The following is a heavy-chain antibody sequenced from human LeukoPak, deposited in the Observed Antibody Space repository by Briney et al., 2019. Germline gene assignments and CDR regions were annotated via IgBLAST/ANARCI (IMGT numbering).Heavy chain of an antibody. V-gene: IGHV3-23*01. D-gene: IGHD6-13*01. J-gene: IGHJ5*02. CDR2: ISGSGGST. CDR1: GFTFSSYA. CDR3: AKSAYSSNYNWFDP. Sequence: GGSLRLSCAASGFTFSSYAMSWVRQAPGKGLEWVSAISGSGGSTCYADSVKGRFTISRDNAKNSLYLQMNSLRAEDTAVYYCAKSAYSSNYNWFDPWGQGTLVTVSS.